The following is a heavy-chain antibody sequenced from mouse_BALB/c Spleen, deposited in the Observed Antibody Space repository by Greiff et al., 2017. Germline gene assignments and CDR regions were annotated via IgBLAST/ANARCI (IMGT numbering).Heavy chain of an antibody. D-gene: IGHD1-1*01. CDR1: GYTFTSYD. CDR3: AGGSSYFDV. J-gene: IGHJ1*01. CDR2: IFPGDGST. Sequence: QVQLQQSGAELVKPGASVKLSCKASGYTFTSYDINWVRQRPEQGLEWIGWIFPGDGSTKYNEKFKGKATLTTDKSSSTAYMQLSSLASEDSAVYYCAGGSSYFDVWGAGTTVTVSS. V-gene: IGHV1-85*01.